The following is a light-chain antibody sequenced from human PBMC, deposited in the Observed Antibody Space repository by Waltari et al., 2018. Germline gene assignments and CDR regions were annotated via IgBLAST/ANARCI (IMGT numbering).Light chain of an antibody. Sequence: SYVLTQPPSVSVAPGETASTTCGGDNIGRYSVHWSQQKPGQAPVLVIFYDSDRPSGIPARFSGSNSGNTATLTITSVEAGDEARYYCQVWHADIDPGVFGTGTEVTVL. CDR1: NIGRYS. J-gene: IGLJ1*01. CDR3: QVWHADIDPGV. V-gene: IGLV3-21*04. CDR2: YDS.